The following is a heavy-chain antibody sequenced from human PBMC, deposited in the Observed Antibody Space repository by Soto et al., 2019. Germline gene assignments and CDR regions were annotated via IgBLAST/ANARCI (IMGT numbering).Heavy chain of an antibody. CDR1: GYTFTGSY. Sequence: QVQLVQSGAEVKKPGASVKVSCKASGYTFTGSYMHWVRQAPGQGLEWMGWINPNSGGTNYAQKFQGWVTMTRDTSISTAYMELSRLRSDDTAVYYCGRAGVTPSSDVGYYMDVWGKGTKVTVSS. D-gene: IGHD2-8*01. CDR3: GRAGVTPSSDVGYYMDV. CDR2: INPNSGGT. J-gene: IGHJ6*03. V-gene: IGHV1-2*04.